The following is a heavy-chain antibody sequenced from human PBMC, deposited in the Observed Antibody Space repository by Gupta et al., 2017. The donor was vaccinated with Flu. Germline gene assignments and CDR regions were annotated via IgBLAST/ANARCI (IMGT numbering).Heavy chain of an antibody. CDR1: GLSLSTRAVG. D-gene: IGHD5-18*01. Sequence: QLPLKESGPTLVKPTQTLTLTFTFSGLSLSTRAVGGDWIRESPAKALEWLALIYWNDDRRYSPSLKSRLTITKDTSKHQVVLTMTNMDPVDTATYYCARQREYNYGTFDYWGQGTLVTASS. CDR2: IYWNDDR. J-gene: IGHJ4*02. CDR3: ARQREYNYGTFDY. V-gene: IGHV2-5*01.